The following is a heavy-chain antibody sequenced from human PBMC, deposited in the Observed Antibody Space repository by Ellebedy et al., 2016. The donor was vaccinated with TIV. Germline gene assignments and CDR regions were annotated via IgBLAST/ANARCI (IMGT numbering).Heavy chain of an antibody. CDR2: IHPTFGPT. J-gene: IGHJ6*02. D-gene: IGHD4-23*01. V-gene: IGHV1-69*13. Sequence: SVKVSCKGSEGSLSRSAISWVRQAPGQGLEWMGGIHPTFGPTTYAQRFQGRVLITADESTSTAYMELSSLTSADTAVYYCAQAPRFAEIKLLGMDVWGQGTSVTVSS. CDR3: AQAPRFAEIKLLGMDV. CDR1: EGSLSRSA.